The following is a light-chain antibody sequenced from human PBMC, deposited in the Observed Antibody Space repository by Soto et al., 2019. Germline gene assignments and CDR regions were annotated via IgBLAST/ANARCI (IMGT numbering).Light chain of an antibody. V-gene: IGKV3-20*01. J-gene: IGKJ1*01. CDR2: STS. CDR3: QQYESSLRT. CDR1: QSVRSSY. Sequence: EIVLTQSPATLSLSPGERATLSCRASQSVRSSYLAWYQQKPGQAPRLLISSTSSRATGIPDRFSGSGSGTDFTLTTSRLEPEDFAVYYCQQYESSLRTFGQGTKVEIK.